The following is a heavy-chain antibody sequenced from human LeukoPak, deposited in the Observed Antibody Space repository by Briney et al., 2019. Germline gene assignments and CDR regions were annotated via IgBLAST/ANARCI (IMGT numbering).Heavy chain of an antibody. D-gene: IGHD3-10*01. V-gene: IGHV4-59*01. J-gene: IGHJ4*02. CDR3: ARGRMLLWFGELLDNYFDY. Sequence: PSETLSLTCTVSGGSISSYYWSWIRQPPGKGLEWIGYIYYSGSTNYNPSLKSRVTISVDTSKNQFSLKLSSVTAADTAVYYCARGRMLLWFGELLDNYFDYWGQGTLVTVSS. CDR2: IYYSGST. CDR1: GGSISSYY.